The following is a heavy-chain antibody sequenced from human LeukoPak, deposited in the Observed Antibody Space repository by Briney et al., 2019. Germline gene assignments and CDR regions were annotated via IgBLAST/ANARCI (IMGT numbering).Heavy chain of an antibody. J-gene: IGHJ4*02. Sequence: KPSETLSLTCTVSGGSISSGGYYWSWIRQHPGKGLEWIGYIYYSGSTYYNPSLKSRVTISVDTSKNQFSLKLSSVTAADTAVYYCANSRRYDSSGYYYFDYWGQGTLVTVSS. V-gene: IGHV4-31*03. CDR3: ANSRRYDSSGYYYFDY. CDR2: IYYSGST. D-gene: IGHD3-22*01. CDR1: GGSISSGGYY.